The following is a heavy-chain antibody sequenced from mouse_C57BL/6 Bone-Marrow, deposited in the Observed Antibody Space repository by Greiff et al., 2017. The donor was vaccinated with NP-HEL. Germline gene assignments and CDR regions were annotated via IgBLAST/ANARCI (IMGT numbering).Heavy chain of an antibody. CDR3: ASDETGTWAMDY. J-gene: IGHJ4*01. CDR1: GFTFSDYY. V-gene: IGHV5-12*01. Sequence: EVKLVESGGGLVQPGGSLKLSCAASGFTFSDYYMYWVRQTPEKRLEWVAYISNGGGSTYYPDTVKGRFTISRDNAKNTLYLQMSRLKSEDTAMYYCASDETGTWAMDYWGQGTSVTVSS. CDR2: ISNGGGST. D-gene: IGHD4-1*01.